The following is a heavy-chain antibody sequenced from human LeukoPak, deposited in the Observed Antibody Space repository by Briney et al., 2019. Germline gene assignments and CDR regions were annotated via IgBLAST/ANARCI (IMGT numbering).Heavy chain of an antibody. J-gene: IGHJ4*02. CDR1: GFTFRTYG. CDR2: IQYDGTTK. D-gene: IGHD6-19*01. Sequence: GGSLRLSCAASGFTFRTYGMHWVRQAPGKGLEWVAFIQYDGTTKYYADSVKGRFTISRDNSKNTLHLQMNSLRPEDTAVYYRASENIAVAGTDFDYWGQGTLVTVSS. CDR3: ASENIAVAGTDFDY. V-gene: IGHV3-30*02.